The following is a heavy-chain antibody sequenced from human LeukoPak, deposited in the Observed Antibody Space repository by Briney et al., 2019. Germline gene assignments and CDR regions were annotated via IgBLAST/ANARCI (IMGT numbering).Heavy chain of an antibody. V-gene: IGHV3-23*01. Sequence: PGGSLRLSCAPSGLTFSSYAMSSVPPAPERGLEWVSGISVIVGSTYYADSVKGRFTISRDNSKNTLYLQMNSLRAEDTALYYCAKDLRGYCSSTSCYFDAFEIWGQGTMVTVSS. D-gene: IGHD2-2*01. CDR2: ISVIVGST. J-gene: IGHJ3*02. CDR1: GLTFSSYA. CDR3: AKDLRGYCSSTSCYFDAFEI.